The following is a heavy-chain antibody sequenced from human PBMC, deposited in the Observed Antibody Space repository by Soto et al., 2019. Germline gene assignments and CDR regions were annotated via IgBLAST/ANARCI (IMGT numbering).Heavy chain of an antibody. V-gene: IGHV1-18*01. CDR2: ISAYNGNT. Sequence: ASVKVSCTASGYTFTSYGISWVRQAPGQGLEWMGWISAYNGNTNYAQKLQGRVTMTTDTSTSTAYMELRSLRSDDTAVYYCARAEVVGYYDYIWGSYRQYYFDYWGQGTLVTVSS. J-gene: IGHJ4*02. D-gene: IGHD3-16*02. CDR1: GYTFTSYG. CDR3: ARAEVVGYYDYIWGSYRQYYFDY.